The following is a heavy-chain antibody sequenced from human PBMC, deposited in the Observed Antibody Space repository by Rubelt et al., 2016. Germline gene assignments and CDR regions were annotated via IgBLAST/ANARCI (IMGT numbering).Heavy chain of an antibody. D-gene: IGHD6-19*01. CDR1: GYTFTSYA. J-gene: IGHJ4*02. Sequence: QVQLVQSGAEVKKPGASVKVSCKASGYTFTSYAMHWVRQAPGQRLEWMGWINAGNGNTKYSQKFQARVTIIRDTAAGKAYMELSSLRSGDTAVYYCARDLPTKYSSGWLKSDYWGQGTLVTVSS. V-gene: IGHV1-3*01. CDR2: INAGNGNT. CDR3: ARDLPTKYSSGWLKSDY.